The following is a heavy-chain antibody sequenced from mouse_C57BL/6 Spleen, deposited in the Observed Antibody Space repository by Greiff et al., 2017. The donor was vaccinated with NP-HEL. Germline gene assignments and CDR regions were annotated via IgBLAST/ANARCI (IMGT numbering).Heavy chain of an antibody. CDR2: IYPGDGDS. V-gene: IGHV1-82*01. J-gene: IGHJ2*01. D-gene: IGHD1-3*01. Sequence: VKVVESGPELVKPGASVKISCKASGYAFSSSWMNWVKQRPGKGLEWIGRIYPGDGDSNYNGKFKGKATLTADKSSSTAYMQLSSLTSEDSAVYFCARGDISGDYFDYWGQGTTLTVSS. CDR1: GYAFSSSW. CDR3: ARGDISGDYFDY.